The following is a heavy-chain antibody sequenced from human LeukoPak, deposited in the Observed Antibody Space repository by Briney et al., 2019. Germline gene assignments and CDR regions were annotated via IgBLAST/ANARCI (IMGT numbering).Heavy chain of an antibody. Sequence: SETLSLTCAVYGGSFSGYYWSWIRQPPGKGLEWIGEINHSGSTNYNPSLKSRVTISVDRSKNQFSLKLSSVTAADTAVYYCARTYSSSSDDYWGQGTLVTVSS. V-gene: IGHV4-34*01. CDR1: GGSFSGYY. CDR2: INHSGST. D-gene: IGHD6-13*01. CDR3: ARTYSSSSDDY. J-gene: IGHJ4*02.